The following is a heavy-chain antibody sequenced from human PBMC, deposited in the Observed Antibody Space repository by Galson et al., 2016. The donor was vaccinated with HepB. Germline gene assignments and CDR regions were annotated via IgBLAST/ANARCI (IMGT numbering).Heavy chain of an antibody. V-gene: IGHV3-23*01. CDR1: GFTFSTYA. CDR3: AKERGSRVTMVRGFLDAFDI. D-gene: IGHD3-10*01. CDR2: IRGSGGVI. Sequence: SLRLSCAASGFTFSTYAMSWVRQAPGQGLVWVSGIRGSGGVIDYADSVKGRFTISRDNSKNTLYLQMSSLRAEATAVYYCAKERGSRVTMVRGFLDAFDIWGQGTMVTVSS. J-gene: IGHJ3*02.